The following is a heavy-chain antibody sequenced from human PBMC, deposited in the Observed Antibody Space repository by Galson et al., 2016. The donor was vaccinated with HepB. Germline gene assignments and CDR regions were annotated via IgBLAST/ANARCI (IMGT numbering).Heavy chain of an antibody. D-gene: IGHD2-21*01. CDR3: ARGGGYYYFDY. Sequence: SLRLSCPASGFTFRSYWMHWVRQAPGKGLVWVSRINRDESHTNYADSVKGRFTISRDNAKNTLYLQMNSLRAEDTAVYYCARGGGYYYFDYWGQGNLVTVSS. J-gene: IGHJ4*02. CDR2: INRDESHT. CDR1: GFTFRSYW. V-gene: IGHV3-74*01.